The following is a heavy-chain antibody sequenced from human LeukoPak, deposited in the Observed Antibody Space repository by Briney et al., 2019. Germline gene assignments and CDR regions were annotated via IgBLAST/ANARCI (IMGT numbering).Heavy chain of an antibody. CDR1: GGSFSGYY. V-gene: IGHV4-34*01. J-gene: IGHJ4*02. CDR2: INHSGST. CDR3: ASSYDSSGYSKD. D-gene: IGHD3-22*01. Sequence: SETLSLTCAVYGGSFSGYYWSWIRQPPGKGLEWIGEINHSGSTNYNPFLKSRVTISVDTSKNQFSLKLSSVTAADTAVYYCASSYDSSGYSKDWGQGTLVTVSS.